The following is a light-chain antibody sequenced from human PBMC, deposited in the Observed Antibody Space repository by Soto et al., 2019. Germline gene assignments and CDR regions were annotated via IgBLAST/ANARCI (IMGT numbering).Light chain of an antibody. V-gene: IGKV3-11*01. Sequence: EIVLTQSPATLSLSPGEGATLSCRASRSVRSYLAWYQQKPGQAPRLLIYDASNRATGIPARFSGSGSGTVFTFTFTSPDPEDPSVYNSPQCRDLPLTFGGGTKVEIQ. J-gene: IGKJ4*01. CDR2: DAS. CDR3: PQCRDLPLT. CDR1: RSVRSY.